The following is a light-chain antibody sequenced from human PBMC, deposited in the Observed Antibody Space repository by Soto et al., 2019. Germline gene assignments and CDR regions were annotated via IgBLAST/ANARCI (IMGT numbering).Light chain of an antibody. CDR2: EGS. Sequence: QSVLTQPASVSWSPGQSITISCTVTSSDVGSYNLVSWYQHHPGKAPKLMIYEGSKRPSGVSNRFSGSKSGNTASLTISGLQAEDEADYYCCSYAGGSTYVFGSGTKVTVL. CDR1: SSDVGSYNL. CDR3: CSYAGGSTYV. V-gene: IGLV2-23*01. J-gene: IGLJ1*01.